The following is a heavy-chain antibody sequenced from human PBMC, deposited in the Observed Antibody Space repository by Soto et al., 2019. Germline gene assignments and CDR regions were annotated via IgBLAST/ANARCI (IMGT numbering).Heavy chain of an antibody. CDR3: ARYYDILTV. V-gene: IGHV3-48*01. D-gene: IGHD3-9*01. Sequence: GGSLRLSCAASGFTFSTYSMNWVRQAPGKGLEWVSYISSSGNTIYYADSVKGRFTISRDNAKNSLFLQMNSLRAEDTAAYYCARYYDILTVWGQGTLVTVSS. CDR1: GFTFSTYS. J-gene: IGHJ4*02. CDR2: ISSSGNTI.